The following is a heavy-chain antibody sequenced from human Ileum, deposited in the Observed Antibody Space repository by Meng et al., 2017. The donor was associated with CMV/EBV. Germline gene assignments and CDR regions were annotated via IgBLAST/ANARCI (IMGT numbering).Heavy chain of an antibody. Sequence: SVFPFGRSALRGVRRAPGMVLVWVSAISDGGGSTSCSDSVRGRFTISRDNSKNTLYLQMNSLRAEDTAVYYGAKDGGGWPYNWFGPWGQGTLVTVSS. D-gene: IGHD2-15*01. CDR2: ISDGGGST. V-gene: IGHV3-23*01. CDR3: AKDGGGWPYNWFGP. CDR1: VFPFGRSA. J-gene: IGHJ5*02.